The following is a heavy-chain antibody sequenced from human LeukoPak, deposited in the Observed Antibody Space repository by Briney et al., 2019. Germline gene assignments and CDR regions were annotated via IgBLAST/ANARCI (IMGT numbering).Heavy chain of an antibody. CDR1: GGSISSYY. Sequence: SETLSLTCTVSGGSISSYYWSWIRQPPGKGLEWVGYIYYSGSTNYNPSLKSRVTISVDTSKNQFSLKLSSVTATDTAVYYCARSHFGWNVVPIWGQGTLVTVSS. V-gene: IGHV4-59*01. J-gene: IGHJ4*02. CDR2: IYYSGST. CDR3: ARSHFGWNVVPI. D-gene: IGHD3-9*01.